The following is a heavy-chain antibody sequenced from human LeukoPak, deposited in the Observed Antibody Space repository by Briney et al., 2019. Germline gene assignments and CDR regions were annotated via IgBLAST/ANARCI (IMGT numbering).Heavy chain of an antibody. Sequence: SETLSLTCTVSGGSISSRSYHWGWIRQPPGKGLEWIGRIYYSGSTHYNPSLESRVTISVDTSKSQFSLKLSSVTAADTAVYYCARHVSGWYYFDYWGQGTLVTVSS. V-gene: IGHV4-39*01. CDR3: ARHVSGWYYFDY. D-gene: IGHD6-19*01. CDR1: GGSISSRSYH. CDR2: IYYSGST. J-gene: IGHJ4*02.